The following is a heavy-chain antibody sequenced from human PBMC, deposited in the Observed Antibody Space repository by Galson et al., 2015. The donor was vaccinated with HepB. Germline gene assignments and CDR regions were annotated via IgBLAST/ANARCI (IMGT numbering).Heavy chain of an antibody. CDR2: ISGSGRAT. CDR1: GFTFSSYW. D-gene: IGHD2-15*01. J-gene: IGHJ5*02. CDR3: AKDREVLVPATLCFDP. V-gene: IGHV3-23*01. Sequence: SLRLSCAASGFTFSSYWMSWVRQAPGKGLEWVSAISGSGRATYYADSVKGRFTISRDNSKNTLFLQMNSLRADDTAVYYCAKDREVLVPATLCFDPWGLGALVTVSS.